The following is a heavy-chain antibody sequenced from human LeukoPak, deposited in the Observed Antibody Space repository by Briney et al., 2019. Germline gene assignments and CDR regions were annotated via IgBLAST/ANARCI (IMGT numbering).Heavy chain of an antibody. CDR1: GFTFSSYW. D-gene: IGHD3-10*01. CDR2: IYRGGST. V-gene: IGHV3-53*01. J-gene: IGHJ3*02. CDR3: ARGGAYGSGNHYRGGAFDI. Sequence: GGSLRLSCAASGFTFSSYWMTWVRQAPGKGLEWVSVIYRGGSTYYADSVKGRFTISRDNSKNMVYLQMNSLRVEDTAVYYCARGGAYGSGNHYRGGAFDIWGQGTMVTVSS.